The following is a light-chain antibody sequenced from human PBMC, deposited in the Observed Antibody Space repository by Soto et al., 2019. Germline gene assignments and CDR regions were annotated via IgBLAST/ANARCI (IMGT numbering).Light chain of an antibody. CDR2: DAS. J-gene: IGKJ4*01. CDR1: QSVDND. Sequence: EIVLSQSPATLSLSPGERATLTCRASQSVDNDLAWYQHKPGQAPRLLIYDASNRVTGIPARFSGRGSGTDFTLTISSLEPEDFAVYYCQQRSGWPPSLTFGGGTKLEIK. V-gene: IGKV3-11*01. CDR3: QQRSGWPPSLT.